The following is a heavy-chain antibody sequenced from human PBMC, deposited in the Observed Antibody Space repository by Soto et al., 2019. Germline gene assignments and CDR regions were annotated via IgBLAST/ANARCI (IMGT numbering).Heavy chain of an antibody. CDR2: IYWDDGK. Sequence: QITLKESGPPLVKPTQTLTLTCTFSGFSLTTSGVGVGWIRQPPGKALEWLALIYWDDGKRYTPSLRNRLTITKDTSKNQVVLTMTNMDPVDTGTYFCARTSGNYYPFDYWGQGTLVTVSS. V-gene: IGHV2-5*02. J-gene: IGHJ4*02. CDR1: GFSLTTSGVG. CDR3: ARTSGNYYPFDY. D-gene: IGHD1-1*01.